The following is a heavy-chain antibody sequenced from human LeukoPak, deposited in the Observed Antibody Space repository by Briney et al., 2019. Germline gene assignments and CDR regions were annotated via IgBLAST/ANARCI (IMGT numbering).Heavy chain of an antibody. V-gene: IGHV3-23*01. J-gene: IGHJ6*03. CDR3: ARLGFGESSIYYYYMDV. CDR2: ISGSGGRT. D-gene: IGHD3-10*01. Sequence: PGGSLRLSCAASGFTFSSYAMSWVRQAPGKGLEWVSVISGSGGRTYYADSVKGRFTISRDNSKNTLYLQMNSLRGEDTAVYYCARLGFGESSIYYYYMDVWGKGTTVTISS. CDR1: GFTFSSYA.